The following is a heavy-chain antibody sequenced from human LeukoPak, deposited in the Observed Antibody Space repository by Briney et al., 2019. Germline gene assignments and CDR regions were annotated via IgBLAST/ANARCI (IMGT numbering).Heavy chain of an antibody. V-gene: IGHV3-23*01. J-gene: IGHJ4*02. CDR3: AKDPAKYYSGSGTLPPYYFDY. CDR1: GFTFSSFA. CDR2: ISGSGAST. D-gene: IGHD3-10*01. Sequence: GGSLRLSCAASGFTFSSFAMGWVSQAPGKGLEWVSAISGSGASTYYAASVAGRFTIARDNSTNTPYLQMSRLRAEDTAVYYCAKDPAKYYSGSGTLPPYYFDYWGQGTLVTVSS.